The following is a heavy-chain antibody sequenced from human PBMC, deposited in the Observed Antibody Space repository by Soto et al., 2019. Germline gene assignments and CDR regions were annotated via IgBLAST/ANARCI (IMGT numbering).Heavy chain of an antibody. J-gene: IGHJ5*02. D-gene: IGHD2-8*02. CDR1: GYTFTNHG. CDR3: AREFCTAEICYDNWFDP. V-gene: IGHV1-18*04. CDR2: ISTYNGDT. Sequence: QVPLVQSGAEVKKPGASVKVSCKASGYTFTNHGLSWVRQAPGQGLEWMGWISTYNGDTNYAQKFQGRVTMTTDTSTSTAYMELRSLRSGDTAVYYCAREFCTAEICYDNWFDPWGQGTLVIVSS.